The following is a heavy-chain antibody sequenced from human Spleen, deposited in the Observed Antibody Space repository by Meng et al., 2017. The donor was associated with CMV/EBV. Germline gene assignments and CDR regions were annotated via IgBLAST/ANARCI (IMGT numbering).Heavy chain of an antibody. CDR1: GGSFSGYY. Sequence: SETLSLTCAVYGGSFSGYYWSWIRQPPGKGLEWIGEINHSGSTNYNPSLKSRVTISVDTSKNQFSLNLSSVTAADTAVYYCARGGGGYGGDSGYYYGMDVWGQGTTVTVSS. CDR3: ARGGGGYGGDSGYYYGMDV. D-gene: IGHD4-23*01. V-gene: IGHV4-34*01. CDR2: INHSGST. J-gene: IGHJ6*02.